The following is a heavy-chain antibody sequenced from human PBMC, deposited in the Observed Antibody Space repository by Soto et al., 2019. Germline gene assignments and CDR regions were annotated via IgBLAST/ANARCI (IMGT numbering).Heavy chain of an antibody. CDR1: GYTFTSYA. V-gene: IGHV1-3*01. J-gene: IGHJ6*02. Sequence: RASVKVSCKASGYTFTSYAMHWVRQAPGQRLEWMGWINAGNGNTKYSQKFQGRVTITRDTSASTAYMELSSLRSEDTAVYYCARDGYYGSGSYYKWYYYGMDVWGQGTPVTXSS. CDR3: ARDGYYGSGSYYKWYYYGMDV. CDR2: INAGNGNT. D-gene: IGHD3-10*01.